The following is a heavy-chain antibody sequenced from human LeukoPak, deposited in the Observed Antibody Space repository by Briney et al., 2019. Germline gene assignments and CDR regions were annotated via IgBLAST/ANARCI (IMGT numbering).Heavy chain of an antibody. V-gene: IGHV3-23*01. Sequence: PGGSLRLSCTDSGFTFTTHAMHWVRQAPGKGLEWVSGLSGSASSTYYADSVKGRFTISRDNSKNTLYLQMNSLRAEDTAVYYCEKDALPHTYSYYFDFWGQGTLVSVFS. D-gene: IGHD2-15*01. J-gene: IGHJ4*02. CDR3: EKDALPHTYSYYFDF. CDR2: LSGSASST. CDR1: GFTFTTHA.